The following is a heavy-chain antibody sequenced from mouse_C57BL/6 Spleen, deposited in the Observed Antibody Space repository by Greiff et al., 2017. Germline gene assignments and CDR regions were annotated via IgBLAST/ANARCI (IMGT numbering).Heavy chain of an antibody. Sequence: VQLQQSGPELVKPGASVKISCKASGYAFSSSWMNWVKQRPGKGLEWIGRIYPGDGDTNYNGKFKGKATLTADKSSSTAYMQLSSLTSEDSAVYFCARPDGYYTLSMDYWGQGTSVTVSS. CDR3: ARPDGYYTLSMDY. CDR2: IYPGDGDT. V-gene: IGHV1-82*01. CDR1: GYAFSSSW. J-gene: IGHJ4*01. D-gene: IGHD2-3*01.